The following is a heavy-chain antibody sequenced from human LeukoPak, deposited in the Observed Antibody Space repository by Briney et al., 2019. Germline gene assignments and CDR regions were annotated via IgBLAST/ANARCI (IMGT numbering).Heavy chain of an antibody. V-gene: IGHV7-4-1*02. Sequence: ASVKVSCKASGGTFSNYAISWVRQGPGQGLEWMGGINTNTGNPTYAQGFTGRFVFSLDTSVSTAFLEISSLKAEDTAVYYCARHEYSSGWYVIDYWGQGTLVTVSS. CDR1: GGTFSNYA. J-gene: IGHJ4*02. CDR3: ARHEYSSGWYVIDY. D-gene: IGHD6-19*01. CDR2: INTNTGNP.